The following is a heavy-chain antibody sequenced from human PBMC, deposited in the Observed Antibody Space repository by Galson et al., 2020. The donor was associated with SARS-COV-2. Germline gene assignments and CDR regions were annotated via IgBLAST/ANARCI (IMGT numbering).Heavy chain of an antibody. D-gene: IGHD3-22*01. CDR3: AGVTNYYDSRRFPNRWVDR. V-gene: IGHV4-59*08. CDR2: IYYTGIT. Sequence: SETLSLTCTVSGGSISRYFWSWIRQSPGKGLEWMGYIYYTGITNYNPSLKGRVAISIDTSKYQFSLKLSSVTAADTAVYYCAGVTNYYDSRRFPNRWVDRWGQGTLVAVSS. J-gene: IGHJ4*02. CDR1: GGSISRYF.